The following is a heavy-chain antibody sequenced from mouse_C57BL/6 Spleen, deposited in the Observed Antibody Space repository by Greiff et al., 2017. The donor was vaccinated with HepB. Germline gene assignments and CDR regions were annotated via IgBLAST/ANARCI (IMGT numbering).Heavy chain of an antibody. V-gene: IGHV14-4*01. Sequence: VQLQQSGAELVRPGASVKLSCTASGFNIKDDYMHWVKQRPEQGLEWIGWIDPENGDTEYASKFQGKATITADTSSNTAYLQLSSLTSEDTAVYYCTTNYYGSSYRRYFDVWGTGTTVTVSS. CDR1: GFNIKDDY. CDR3: TTNYYGSSYRRYFDV. D-gene: IGHD1-1*01. J-gene: IGHJ1*03. CDR2: IDPENGDT.